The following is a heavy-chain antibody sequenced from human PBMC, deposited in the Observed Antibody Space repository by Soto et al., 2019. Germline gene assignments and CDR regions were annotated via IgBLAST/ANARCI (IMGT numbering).Heavy chain of an antibody. V-gene: IGHV3-30*03. CDR1: GFAFTNYV. J-gene: IGHJ4*02. CDR2: ISNDGSKK. D-gene: IGHD6-19*01. Sequence: GGSLRLSCAASGFAFTNYVIHWVRQAPGKGLEWVAHISNDGSKKFYGDSVKGRFTISRDNSENTVYLQMTSLRPDDTAVFYCARDVAMPTGLGLGYWGQGTLVTVSS. CDR3: ARDVAMPTGLGLGY.